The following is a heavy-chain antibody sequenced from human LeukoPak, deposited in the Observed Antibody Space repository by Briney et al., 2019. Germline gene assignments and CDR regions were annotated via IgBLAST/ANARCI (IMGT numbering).Heavy chain of an antibody. V-gene: IGHV3-21*01. CDR3: AELGITMIGGV. D-gene: IGHD3-10*02. CDR2: ISSSSSYI. CDR1: GFTFSSYA. J-gene: IGHJ6*04. Sequence: GGSLRLSCAASGFTFSSYAMSWVRQAPGKGLEWVSSISSSSSYIYYADSVKGRFTISRDNAKNSLYLQMNSLRAEDTAVYYCAELGITMIGGVWGKGTTVTISS.